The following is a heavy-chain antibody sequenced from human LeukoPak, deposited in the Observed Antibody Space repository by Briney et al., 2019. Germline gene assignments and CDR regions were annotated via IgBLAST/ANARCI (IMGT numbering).Heavy chain of an antibody. V-gene: IGHV4-4*07. CDR3: ARDSERPPYYYYYMDV. CDR2: IYNIGST. D-gene: IGHD3-10*01. J-gene: IGHJ6*03. Sequence: SEILSLTCNVSGGSISSYHWSWIRQPAGKGLEWVGRIYNIGSTNYNPSLKSRVFISVDKSKNLLSLKLISVTAADTAVYFCARDSERPPYYYYYMDVWGRGTTVTVSS. CDR1: GGSISSYH.